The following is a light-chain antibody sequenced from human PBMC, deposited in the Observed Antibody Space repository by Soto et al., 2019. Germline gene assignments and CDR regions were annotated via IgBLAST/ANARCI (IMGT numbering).Light chain of an antibody. CDR3: QQYGSSSGT. Sequence: EIVLTQSPGTLSLSPGERATLSCRASQSVSSSLAWYQQKPGQAPRLLIYGASSRATGIPDRFSGSGSGTDFTFTISRLEPEDFAVYYCQQYGSSSGTFGQGTKVEIK. V-gene: IGKV3-20*01. CDR2: GAS. J-gene: IGKJ1*01. CDR1: QSVSSS.